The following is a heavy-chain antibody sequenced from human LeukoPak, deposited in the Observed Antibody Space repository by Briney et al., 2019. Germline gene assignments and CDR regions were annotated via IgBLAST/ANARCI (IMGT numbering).Heavy chain of an antibody. CDR2: INHSGST. CDR1: GGSFSGYY. V-gene: IGHV4-34*01. CDR3: AMSYYYDSSGYYYRDY. Sequence: SETLSLTCAVYGGSFSGYYRSWIRQPPGKGLEWIGEINHSGSTNYNPSLKSRVTMSVDTSKNQFSLKLSSVTAADTAVYYCAMSYYYDSSGYYYRDYWGQGSLVTVSS. J-gene: IGHJ4*02. D-gene: IGHD3-22*01.